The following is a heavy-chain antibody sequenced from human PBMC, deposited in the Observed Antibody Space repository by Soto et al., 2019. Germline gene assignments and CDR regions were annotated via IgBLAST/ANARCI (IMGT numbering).Heavy chain of an antibody. D-gene: IGHD3-22*01. J-gene: IGHJ4*02. V-gene: IGHV3-48*03. CDR2: ISSSGSTI. Sequence: GGSLRLSCVASGFTFSSYEMNWVRQAPGKGLEWVSYISSSGSTIYYADSVKGRFTISRDNAKNSLYLQMNSLRAEDTAVYYCARDNPDYYASSGYLTEWGQGTLGTVSS. CDR3: ARDNPDYYASSGYLTE. CDR1: GFTFSSYE.